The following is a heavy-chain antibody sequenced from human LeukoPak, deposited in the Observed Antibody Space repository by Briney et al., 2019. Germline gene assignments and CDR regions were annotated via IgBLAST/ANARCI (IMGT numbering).Heavy chain of an antibody. CDR1: GYTSTNND. Sequence: ASVKVSCKTSGYTSTNNDIHWVRQAPGQALEWMGWMHPDTGDTGYAQKFQGRVIMTRDTPISTAYMELSSLRPDDTAVYYCARHFGTADNFDYWGQGTLLIVSS. D-gene: IGHD2-21*02. J-gene: IGHJ4*02. V-gene: IGHV1-8*01. CDR2: MHPDTGDT. CDR3: ARHFGTADNFDY.